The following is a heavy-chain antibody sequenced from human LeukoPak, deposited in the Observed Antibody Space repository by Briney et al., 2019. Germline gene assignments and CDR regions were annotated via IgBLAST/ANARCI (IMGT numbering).Heavy chain of an antibody. CDR2: MNPNSGNT. CDR1: GYTFTSYD. J-gene: IGHJ5*02. CDR3: AREGTDLAAAGYNWFDP. D-gene: IGHD6-13*01. V-gene: IGHV1-8*01. Sequence: ASVKVSCKASGYTFTSYDINWVRQATGQGLEWMGWMNPNSGNTGYAQKFQGRVTMTRNTSISTAYMELSSLRSDDTAVYYCAREGTDLAAAGYNWFDPWGQGTLVTVSS.